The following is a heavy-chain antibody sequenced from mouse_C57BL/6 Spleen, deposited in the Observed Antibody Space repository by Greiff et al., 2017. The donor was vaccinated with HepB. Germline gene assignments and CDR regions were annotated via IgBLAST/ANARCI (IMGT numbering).Heavy chain of an antibody. D-gene: IGHD2-1*01. CDR1: GFSLTSYG. J-gene: IGHJ1*03. Sequence: QVQLQQSGPGLVQPSQSLSITCTVSGFSLTSYGVHWVRQSPGKGLEWLGVIWSGGSTDYNAAFISRLSISKDNSKSQVFFKMNSLQADDTAIYYCASLATIPSYWYFDVWGTGTTVTVSS. V-gene: IGHV2-2*01. CDR3: ASLATIPSYWYFDV. CDR2: IWSGGST.